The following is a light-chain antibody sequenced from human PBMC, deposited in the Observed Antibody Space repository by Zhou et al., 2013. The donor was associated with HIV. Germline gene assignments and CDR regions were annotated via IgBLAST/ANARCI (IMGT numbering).Light chain of an antibody. V-gene: IGKV1-12*01. Sequence: DIVMTQSPATLSVSLGERVTLSCRASQNLDTTLAWYQQKPGKAPKLLIYAASSLQSGVPSRFSGSGSGTDFTLTISSLQPEDFATYYCQQANSFPQVTFGGGTKVEIK. CDR1: QNLDTT. J-gene: IGKJ4*01. CDR2: AAS. CDR3: QQANSFPQVT.